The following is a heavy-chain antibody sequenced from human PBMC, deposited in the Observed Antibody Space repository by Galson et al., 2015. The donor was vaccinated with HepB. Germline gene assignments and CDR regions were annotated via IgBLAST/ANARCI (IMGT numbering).Heavy chain of an antibody. CDR3: ATELPYYDSSGYFGVDY. D-gene: IGHD3-22*01. CDR1: GYTLTELS. V-gene: IGHV1-24*01. J-gene: IGHJ4*02. Sequence: SVKVSCKVSGYTLTELSMHWVRQAPGKGLEWMGGFDPEDGETIYAQKFQGRVTMTEDTSTDTAYMELSSLRSEDTAVYYCATELPYYDSSGYFGVDYWGQGTLVTVSS. CDR2: FDPEDGET.